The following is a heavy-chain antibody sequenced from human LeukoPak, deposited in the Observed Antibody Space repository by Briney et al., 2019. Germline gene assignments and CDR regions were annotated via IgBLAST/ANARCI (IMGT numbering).Heavy chain of an antibody. Sequence: ASVKVSCKASGYTFTSYGISWVRQAPGQGLEGMGWISAYNGNTNYAQKPQGRGTMTTDTSKNKPYMELRSLRSADTAVYYCARGKPGIDPFDSWGQGTLVTVSS. CDR1: GYTFTSYG. J-gene: IGHJ4*02. CDR3: ARGKPGIDPFDS. V-gene: IGHV1-18*01. D-gene: IGHD1-14*01. CDR2: ISAYNGNT.